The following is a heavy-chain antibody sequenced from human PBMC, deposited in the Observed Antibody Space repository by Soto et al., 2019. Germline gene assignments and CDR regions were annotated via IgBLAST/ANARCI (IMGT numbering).Heavy chain of an antibody. D-gene: IGHD3-3*01. J-gene: IGHJ5*02. Sequence: GESLKISCKGSGYSFTSYWIGWVRQMPGKGLEWMGIIYPGDSDTRYSPSFQGQVTISADKSISTAYLQWSSLKASDTAMYYCARGEAGITIFGVVKNWFDPWGQGTLVTVSS. CDR2: IYPGDSDT. CDR1: GYSFTSYW. CDR3: ARGEAGITIFGVVKNWFDP. V-gene: IGHV5-51*01.